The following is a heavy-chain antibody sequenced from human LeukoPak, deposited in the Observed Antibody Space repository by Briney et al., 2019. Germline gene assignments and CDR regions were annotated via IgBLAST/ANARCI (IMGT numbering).Heavy chain of an antibody. V-gene: IGHV1-18*01. Sequence: GASVKVSCKASGYSFTNYGIIWVRQTPGQGLQWMGWISAHNGNTNYAQKLQGRVTMTTDTSTSTAYMELRSLRSDDTAVYYCARAPRLLWFGELPPNFDYWGQGTLVTVSS. D-gene: IGHD3-10*01. CDR3: ARAPRLLWFGELPPNFDY. J-gene: IGHJ4*02. CDR2: ISAHNGNT. CDR1: GYSFTNYG.